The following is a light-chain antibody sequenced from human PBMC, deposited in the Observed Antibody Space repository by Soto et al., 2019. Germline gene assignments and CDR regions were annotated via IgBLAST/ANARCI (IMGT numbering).Light chain of an antibody. CDR3: SSYTSSSSVV. CDR2: EVS. CDR1: SSDVGGYNY. J-gene: IGLJ2*01. V-gene: IGLV2-14*01. Sequence: QSALTQPASVSGSPGQSITISCTGTSSDVGGYNYVSWYQQHPGKAPKLMIYEVSNRPSGVSNRFSGSKSGNTASLTISGLPAEEGADYYCSSYTSSSSVVFGGGTKVTVL.